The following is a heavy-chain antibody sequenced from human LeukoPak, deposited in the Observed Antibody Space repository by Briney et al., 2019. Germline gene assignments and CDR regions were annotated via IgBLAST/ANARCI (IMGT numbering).Heavy chain of an antibody. CDR1: GYSIGTDYY. J-gene: IGHJ5*02. Sequence: PSETLSLTCAVSGYSIGTDYYWGWIRPPPGKGLEWIGSIYNSGSTYYNPSLKSRITISVDTSKNQFSLKLSSVTAADTAVYYCARNFSSSSPPERYNWFDPWGQGTLVTVSS. CDR3: ARNFSSSSPPERYNWFDP. V-gene: IGHV4-38-2*01. D-gene: IGHD6-6*01. CDR2: IYNSGST.